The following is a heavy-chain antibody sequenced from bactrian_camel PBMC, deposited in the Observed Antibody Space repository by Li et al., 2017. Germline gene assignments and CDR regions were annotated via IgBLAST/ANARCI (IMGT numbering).Heavy chain of an antibody. Sequence: VQLVESGGGSVQAGGSLRLSCAASGYTYSGNWMFWVRQAPGKGPEWVSNINSWSGNEYYADSVKGRFAISRDNAKNRVYLELNSLKTDDTAIYYCANLDGHYWGQGTQVTVS. J-gene: IGHJ4*01. V-gene: IGHV3S1*01. CDR3: ANLDGHY. CDR2: INSWSGNE. CDR1: GYTYSGNW.